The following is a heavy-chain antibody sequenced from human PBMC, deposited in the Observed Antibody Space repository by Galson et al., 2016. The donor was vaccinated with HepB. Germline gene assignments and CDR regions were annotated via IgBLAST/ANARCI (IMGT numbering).Heavy chain of an antibody. D-gene: IGHD2/OR15-2a*01. J-gene: IGHJ4*02. CDR3: ARGLMGSTSRNFFDY. CDR1: GFTLSDYH. V-gene: IGHV3-11*04. Sequence: SLRLSCAASGFTLSDYHMSWIRQTPGKGLEWVSSISISSTSIYYADSMKGRFTVSRDNAMNSLYLRMKSLRAEDTAVYYCARGLMGSTSRNFFDYWGQGTPVTVSA. CDR2: ISISSTSI.